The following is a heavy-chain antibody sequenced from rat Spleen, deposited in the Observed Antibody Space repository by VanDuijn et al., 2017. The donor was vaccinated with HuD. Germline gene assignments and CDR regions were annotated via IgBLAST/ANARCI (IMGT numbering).Heavy chain of an antibody. D-gene: IGHD1-5*01. CDR2: ITNTGGST. Sequence: EVQLVESGGGLVQPGRSMKLSCAASGFTFNNYWMTWIRQAPGKGLEWVASITNTGGSTYYPDSVKGRFTISRDNAKSSLYLQMNSLKSEDTATYYCARQGIGITRDYVMDAWGQGASVIVSS. V-gene: IGHV5-31*01. CDR3: ARQGIGITRDYVMDA. CDR1: GFTFNNYW. J-gene: IGHJ4*01.